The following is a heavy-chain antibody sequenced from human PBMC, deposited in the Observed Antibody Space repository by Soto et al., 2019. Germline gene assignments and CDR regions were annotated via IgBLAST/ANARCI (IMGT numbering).Heavy chain of an antibody. V-gene: IGHV3-23*01. CDR2: ISGSGGST. Sequence: GGSLRLSCAASGFTFSSYAMSWVRQAPGKGLEWVSGISGSGGSTYYADAVKGRFTISGDNSKNTLYLQMNSLRAEDTAVYYCAKVIGSWYFDYWGQGTLVTVSS. J-gene: IGHJ4*02. D-gene: IGHD6-13*01. CDR3: AKVIGSWYFDY. CDR1: GFTFSSYA.